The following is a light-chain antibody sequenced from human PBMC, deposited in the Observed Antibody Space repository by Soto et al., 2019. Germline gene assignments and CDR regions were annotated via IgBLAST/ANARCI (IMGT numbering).Light chain of an antibody. Sequence: DIQMAQSPSSLSASLGDRVTITCRASQGIRTDLNWYQQKPGKAPNLLIYSASSLQSGIPSRFSGSGSGTDFTLTISGPQPEDFATYYCQQSYITPYTFGQGTMLELK. V-gene: IGKV1-39*01. CDR1: QGIRTD. CDR3: QQSYITPYT. CDR2: SAS. J-gene: IGKJ2*01.